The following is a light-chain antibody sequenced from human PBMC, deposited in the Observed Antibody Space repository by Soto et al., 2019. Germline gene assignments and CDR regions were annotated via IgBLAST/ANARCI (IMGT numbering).Light chain of an antibody. CDR2: DVD. Sequence: QSALTQPRSVSGSPGQSVAISCTGTSGDVGGYNYVSWYQQHPGKAPKLMIYDVDKRSSGVPDRFSGSKSGNTASLTISGLLAEDESDYYCCAYAGSYTFIFGGGTQLTVL. J-gene: IGLJ2*01. CDR1: SGDVGGYNY. CDR3: CAYAGSYTFI. V-gene: IGLV2-11*01.